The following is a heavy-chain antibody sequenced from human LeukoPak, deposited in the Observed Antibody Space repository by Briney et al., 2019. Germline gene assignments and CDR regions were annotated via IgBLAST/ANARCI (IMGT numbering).Heavy chain of an antibody. CDR1: GYTFTGYN. Sequence: GASVKVSCKASGYTFTGYNMQWLRQAPGQGLEWMGWINPNSGGTNYAQKFQGRVTMTRDTSISTAYMELSRLRSDDTAVYCCARDGHFDCWGQGTLVTVSS. CDR2: INPNSGGT. J-gene: IGHJ4*02. CDR3: ARDGHFDC. V-gene: IGHV1-2*02.